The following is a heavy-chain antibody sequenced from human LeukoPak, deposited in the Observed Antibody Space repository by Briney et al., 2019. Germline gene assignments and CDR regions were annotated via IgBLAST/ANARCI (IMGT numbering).Heavy chain of an antibody. CDR1: GFTFSSYA. V-gene: IGHV3-23*01. CDR3: TTDQTPTSDYYYDSSGYYLRTDY. J-gene: IGHJ4*02. CDR2: ISGSGGST. Sequence: PGGSLRLSCAASGFTFSSYAMSWVRQAPGKGLEWVSAISGSGGSTYYADSVKGRFTISRDNSKNTLYLQMNSLKTEDTAVYYCTTDQTPTSDYYYDSSGYYLRTDYWGQGTLVTVSS. D-gene: IGHD3-22*01.